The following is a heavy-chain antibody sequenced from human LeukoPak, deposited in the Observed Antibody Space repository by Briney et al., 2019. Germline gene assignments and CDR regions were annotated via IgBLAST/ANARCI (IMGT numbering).Heavy chain of an antibody. J-gene: IGHJ4*02. CDR3: ARDMAVVPAATYPY. CDR2: ISSSSSYI. CDR1: GFTFSSYS. D-gene: IGHD2-2*01. Sequence: GGSLRFSCAASGFTFSSYSMNWVRQAPGKGLEWVSSISSSSSYIYYADSVKGRFTISRDNAKNSLYLQMNSLRAEDTAVYYCARDMAVVPAATYPYWGQGTLVTVSS. V-gene: IGHV3-21*01.